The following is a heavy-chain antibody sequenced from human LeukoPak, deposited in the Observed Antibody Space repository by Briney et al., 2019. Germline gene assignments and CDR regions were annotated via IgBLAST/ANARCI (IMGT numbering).Heavy chain of an antibody. CDR1: GYTFTSYY. V-gene: IGHV1-2*02. CDR3: ARGVPYCSGGSCYSKPRWFDP. D-gene: IGHD2-15*01. CDR2: INPNSGGT. Sequence: ASVKVSCKASGYTFTSYYMHWVRQAPVKGLEWMGWINPNSGGTNYAQKFQGRVTMTRDTSISTAYMELSRLRSDDTAVYYCARGVPYCSGGSCYSKPRWFDPWGQGTLVTVSS. J-gene: IGHJ5*02.